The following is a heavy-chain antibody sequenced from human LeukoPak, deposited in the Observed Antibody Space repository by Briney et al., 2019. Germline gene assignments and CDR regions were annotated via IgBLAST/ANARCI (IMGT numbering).Heavy chain of an antibody. CDR1: GFTFTSSA. V-gene: IGHV1-2*02. D-gene: IGHD3-10*01. CDR2: INPNSGDT. J-gene: IGHJ4*02. CDR3: ARRHGSGSDYRGVDY. Sequence: ASVKVSCKASGFTFTSSAMHWVRQAPGQGLEWMGWINPNSGDTNYAQKFQGRVTMTRDTSISTAYMELSTLRSDDTAVFYCARRHGSGSDYRGVDYWGQGTLVTVSS.